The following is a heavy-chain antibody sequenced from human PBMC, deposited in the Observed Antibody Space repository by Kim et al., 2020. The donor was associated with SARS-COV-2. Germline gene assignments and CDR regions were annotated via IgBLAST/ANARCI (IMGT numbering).Heavy chain of an antibody. V-gene: IGHV4-34*01. D-gene: IGHD3-22*01. CDR3: ARGPRVTMIVVPPFDC. Sequence: SLKSRVTISVDTSKNQFSLKLSSVTAAGTAVYYCARGPRVTMIVVPPFDCWGQRTLVTVSS. J-gene: IGHJ4*02.